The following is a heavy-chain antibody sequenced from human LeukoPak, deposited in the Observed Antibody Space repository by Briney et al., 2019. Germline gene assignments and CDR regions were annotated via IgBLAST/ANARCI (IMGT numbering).Heavy chain of an antibody. D-gene: IGHD3/OR15-3a*01. CDR3: AKDGFGLQRGYYYGMDV. CDR1: GFTFDDYA. Sequence: PGGSLRLSCAASGFTFDDYAMHWVRQAPGKGLERVSGISWNSGSIGYADSVKGRFTISRDNAKNSLYLQMNSLRAEDTALYYCAKDGFGLQRGYYYGMDVWGQGTTVTVSS. J-gene: IGHJ6*02. CDR2: ISWNSGSI. V-gene: IGHV3-9*01.